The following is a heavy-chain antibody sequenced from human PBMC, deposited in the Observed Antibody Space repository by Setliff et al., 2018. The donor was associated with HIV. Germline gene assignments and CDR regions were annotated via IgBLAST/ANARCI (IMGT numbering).Heavy chain of an antibody. CDR1: EFTFSSYG. V-gene: IGHV3-30*02. CDR3: AKDLGLREGSSPFDN. J-gene: IGHJ4*02. CDR2: IRYEGSNK. Sequence: PGGSLRLSCAPSEFTFSSYGMPWVRQAPGKGLEWVSFIRYEGSNKKYADSVKGRFTISRDNSKNTLYLQMSRLRVEDTAVYYCAKDLGLREGSSPFDNWGQGTLVTV. D-gene: IGHD3-16*01.